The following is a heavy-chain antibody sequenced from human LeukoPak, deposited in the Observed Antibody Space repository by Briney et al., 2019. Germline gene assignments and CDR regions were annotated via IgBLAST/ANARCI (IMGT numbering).Heavy chain of an antibody. D-gene: IGHD1-14*01. CDR3: ARFHRHQLPKSDY. Sequence: GASVKVSCKTSGYIFIDYDLNWVRQAPGQGLEWMGWLNPYSGDTRYAPRFQGRLTMTRATSITTAYMELSSLTSDDTAFYYCARFHRHQLPKSDYWGQGTLVTVSS. CDR2: LNPYSGDT. V-gene: IGHV1-8*01. J-gene: IGHJ4*02. CDR1: GYIFIDYD.